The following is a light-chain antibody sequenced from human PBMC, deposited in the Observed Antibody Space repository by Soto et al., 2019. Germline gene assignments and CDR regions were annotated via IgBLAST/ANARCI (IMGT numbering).Light chain of an antibody. Sequence: DIQMTQSPSTLSASVGDRVTITCRASQSISGWLAWYQQKPGKAPKLLIYKASTLESGVPSRFSGSGSGTEFTLTISSLQPDDFANYYCQQYNSYSYTFGQGTKLEIK. V-gene: IGKV1-5*03. CDR1: QSISGW. CDR3: QQYNSYSYT. J-gene: IGKJ2*01. CDR2: KAS.